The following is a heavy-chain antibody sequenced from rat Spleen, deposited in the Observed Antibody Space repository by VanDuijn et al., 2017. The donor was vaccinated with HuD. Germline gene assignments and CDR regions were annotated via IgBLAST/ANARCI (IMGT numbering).Heavy chain of an antibody. CDR1: GFTFNNYG. CDR2: ISYDGIST. V-gene: IGHV5-29*01. J-gene: IGHJ1*01. CDR3: ARQWLTGSHWFFDF. Sequence: EVQLVESGGGLVQPGRSLKLSCAASGFTFNNYGMSWVRQAPTKGLEWVATISYDGISTFYRDSVRGRFTISSDDAKTTLYLQMDSLRSEDTATYYCARQWLTGSHWFFDFWGPGTMVTVSS. D-gene: IGHD1-4*01.